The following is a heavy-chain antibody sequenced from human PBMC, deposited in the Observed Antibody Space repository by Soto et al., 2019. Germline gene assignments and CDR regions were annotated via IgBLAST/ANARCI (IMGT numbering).Heavy chain of an antibody. CDR3: ALGYCSSTSCYAGRLSYYMDV. CDR1: GGTFSSYT. Sequence: QVQLVQSGAEVKKPGSSVKVSCKASGGTFSSYTISWVRQAPGQGLEWMGRIIPILGIANYAQKFQGRVTITADKSTSTAYMELSSLRSEDTAVYYCALGYCSSTSCYAGRLSYYMDVWGKGTTVTVSS. V-gene: IGHV1-69*02. D-gene: IGHD2-2*01. CDR2: IIPILGIA. J-gene: IGHJ6*03.